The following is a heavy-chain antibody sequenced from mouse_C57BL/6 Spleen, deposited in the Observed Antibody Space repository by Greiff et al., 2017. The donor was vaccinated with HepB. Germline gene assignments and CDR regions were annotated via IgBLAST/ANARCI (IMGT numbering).Heavy chain of an antibody. CDR1: GYAFSSYW. V-gene: IGHV1-80*01. Sequence: VQLQQSGAELVKPGASVKISCKASGYAFSSYWMNWVKQRPGKGLEWIGQIYPGDGDTNYNGKFKGKATLTADKSSSTAYMQLSSLTSEDSAVYCCARSAYYSNYEDAMDYWGQGTSVTVSS. CDR2: IYPGDGDT. D-gene: IGHD2-5*01. J-gene: IGHJ4*01. CDR3: ARSAYYSNYEDAMDY.